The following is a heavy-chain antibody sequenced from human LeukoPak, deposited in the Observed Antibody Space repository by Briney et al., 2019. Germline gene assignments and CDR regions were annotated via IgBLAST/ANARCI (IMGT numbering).Heavy chain of an antibody. CDR2: IIPIFGTA. CDR3: ARSNYDFWSGYSFDY. J-gene: IGHJ4*02. V-gene: IGHV1-69*05. Sequence: GASVKVSCKASGGTFSSYAISWVRQAPGQGLEWMGGIIPIFGTANYAQKFQGRVTITTDESTSTAYMELSSLRSEDTAVYYCARSNYDFWSGYSFDYWGQGTPVTVSS. CDR1: GGTFSSYA. D-gene: IGHD3-3*01.